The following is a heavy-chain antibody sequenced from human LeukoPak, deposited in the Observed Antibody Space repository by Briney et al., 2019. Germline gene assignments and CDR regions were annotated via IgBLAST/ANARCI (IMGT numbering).Heavy chain of an antibody. Sequence: GASVKVSCKASGYTFTTYYISWVRQAPGQGLEWMGIINPSGGSTRYPQKFQDRVTMTRDTSTSTVYMELSSLKSDDTAIYYWARGVSGELEKLMFQHWGQGTLVTVSS. D-gene: IGHD3-10*02. CDR2: INPSGGST. J-gene: IGHJ1*01. CDR3: ARGVSGELEKLMFQH. V-gene: IGHV1-46*01. CDR1: GYTFTTYY.